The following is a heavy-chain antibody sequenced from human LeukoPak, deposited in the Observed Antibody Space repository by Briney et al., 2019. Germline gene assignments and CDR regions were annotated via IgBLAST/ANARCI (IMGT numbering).Heavy chain of an antibody. CDR2: ISSSDTSI. CDR3: ATDTAMADAFDY. Sequence: GGSLRLSCTASGFTFSDYYMTWIRQAPGKGLEWVSYISSSDTSIYYADSVKGRFTISRDNAKNSVYLQMNSRRVDDTAVYYCATDTAMADAFDYWGLGTLVTVSS. CDR1: GFTFSDYY. V-gene: IGHV3-11*01. D-gene: IGHD5-18*01. J-gene: IGHJ4*02.